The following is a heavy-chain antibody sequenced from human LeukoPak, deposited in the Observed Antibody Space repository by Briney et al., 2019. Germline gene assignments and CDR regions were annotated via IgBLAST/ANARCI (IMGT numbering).Heavy chain of an antibody. V-gene: IGHV3-11*01. CDR1: GFTFSDYY. CDR3: AKMSSSWTYYYGMDV. J-gene: IGHJ6*02. Sequence: GGSLRLSCAASGFTFSDYYMSWIRQAPGKGLECLSYISSSGSSIYYADSVKGRFTISRDNAKNSLYLQMNSLRAEDTAVYYCAKMSSSWTYYYGMDVWGQGTTVTVSS. CDR2: ISSSGSSI. D-gene: IGHD6-13*01.